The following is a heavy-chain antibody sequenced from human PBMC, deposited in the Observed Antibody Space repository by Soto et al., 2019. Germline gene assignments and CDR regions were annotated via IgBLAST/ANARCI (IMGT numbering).Heavy chain of an antibody. CDR2: IYYSGST. J-gene: IGHJ6*03. Sequence: QVQLQESGPGLVKPSETLSLTCTVSGGSISSYYWSWIRQPPGKGLEWIGYIYYSGSTNYNPSLKSRVTISVDTSKNQFSLKLSSVTAADTAVYYCARHRRTSIVARRDYYMDVWGKGTTVTVSS. V-gene: IGHV4-59*01. CDR3: ARHRRTSIVARRDYYMDV. CDR1: GGSISSYY. D-gene: IGHD6-6*01.